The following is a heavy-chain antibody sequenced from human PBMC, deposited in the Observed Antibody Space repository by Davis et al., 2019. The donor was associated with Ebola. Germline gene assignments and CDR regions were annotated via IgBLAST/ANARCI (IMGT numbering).Heavy chain of an antibody. CDR3: ARSYYDILTGYFLFDY. V-gene: IGHV3-11*01. J-gene: IGHJ4*02. Sequence: GESLKISCAASGFTFSDYYMSWIRQAPGKGLEWVSYISSSGSTIYYADSVKGRFTISRDNAKNSLYLQMNSLRSEDTAVYYCARSYYDILTGYFLFDYWGQGTLVTVSS. D-gene: IGHD3-9*01. CDR2: ISSSGSTI. CDR1: GFTFSDYY.